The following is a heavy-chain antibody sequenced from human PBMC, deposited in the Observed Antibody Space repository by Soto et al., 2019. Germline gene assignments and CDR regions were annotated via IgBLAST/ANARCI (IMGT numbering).Heavy chain of an antibody. V-gene: IGHV1-18*04. D-gene: IGHD3-22*01. Sequence: ASVEVSCKXSGYTFTSYGISWVRHAPGQGLEWMGWISAYNGNTNYAQKLQGRVTMTTDTSTSTAYMELRSLRSDDTAVYYCARDRYYDSSGQTDYWGQGTLVTVSS. CDR3: ARDRYYDSSGQTDY. J-gene: IGHJ4*02. CDR1: GYTFTSYG. CDR2: ISAYNGNT.